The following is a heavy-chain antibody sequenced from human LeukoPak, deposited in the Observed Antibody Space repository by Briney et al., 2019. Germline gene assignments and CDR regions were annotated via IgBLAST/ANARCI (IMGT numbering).Heavy chain of an antibody. CDR2: ISYDGSNK. CDR1: GFTFSSYA. J-gene: IGHJ4*02. CDR3: ATMTTVTMSAFDY. Sequence: QPGGSLRLSCAASGFTFSSYAMHWVRQAPGKGLEWVAVISYDGSNKYYADSVKGRFTISRDNSKNTLYLQMNSLGAEDTAVYYCATMTTVTMSAFDYWGQGTLVTVSS. D-gene: IGHD4-17*01. V-gene: IGHV3-30-3*01.